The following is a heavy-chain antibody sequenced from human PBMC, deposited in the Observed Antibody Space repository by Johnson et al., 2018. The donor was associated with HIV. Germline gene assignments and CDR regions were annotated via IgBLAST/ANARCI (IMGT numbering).Heavy chain of an antibody. V-gene: IGHV3-7*01. CDR1: GFTVSSNY. CDR2: IKQDGSEK. Sequence: VQLVESGGGLVQPGGSLRLSCAASGFTVSSNYMSWVRQAAGKGLEWVANIKQDGSEKYYVDSVKGRLTISRDNAKNSLYLQVNSLRAEDTAVYYCARSPEGDAFDIWGQGTMVTVSS. J-gene: IGHJ3*02. CDR3: ARSPEGDAFDI.